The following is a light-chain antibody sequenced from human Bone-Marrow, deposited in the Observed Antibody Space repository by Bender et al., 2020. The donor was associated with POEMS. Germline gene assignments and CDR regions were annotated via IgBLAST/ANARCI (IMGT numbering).Light chain of an antibody. CDR2: YDD. J-gene: IGLJ2*01. Sequence: QSVLTQPPSVSGVPRQRVTFSCSGSSSNVGVNGVTWYQHLPGKAPKLLIFYDDLLSSGVSDRFSGSKSGTSASLAISGLQSDDEAEYYCATWDDKLGALVFGGGTKLTVL. CDR1: SSNVGVNG. V-gene: IGLV1-36*01. CDR3: ATWDDKLGALV.